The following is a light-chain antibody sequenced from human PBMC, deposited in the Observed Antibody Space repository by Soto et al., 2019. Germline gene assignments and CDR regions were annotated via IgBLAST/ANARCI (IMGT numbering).Light chain of an antibody. CDR3: QQCGSSST. V-gene: IGKV3-20*01. CDR1: QTFSNSF. J-gene: IGKJ5*01. Sequence: EIVLTQSPCTLSLSPGERATLSCRASQTFSNSFLSWFQQIPGQAPRLLIYGASMRATGIPDRFSGSGSGTDFTLTISRLEPEDFAVYYCQQCGSSSTFGQGTRLEI. CDR2: GAS.